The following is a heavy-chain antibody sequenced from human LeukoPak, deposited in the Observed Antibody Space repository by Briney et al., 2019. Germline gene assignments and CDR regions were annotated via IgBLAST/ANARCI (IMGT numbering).Heavy chain of an antibody. CDR1: GYTFTGYY. CDR2: MNPNSGNT. Sequence: VASVKVSCKASGYTFTGYYMHWVRQATGQGLEWMGWMNPNSGNTGYAQKFQGRVTITRNTSISTAYMELSSLRSEDTAVYYCARSFSSFNWFDPWGQGTLVTVSS. CDR3: ARSFSSFNWFDP. J-gene: IGHJ5*02. V-gene: IGHV1-8*03. D-gene: IGHD3-3*02.